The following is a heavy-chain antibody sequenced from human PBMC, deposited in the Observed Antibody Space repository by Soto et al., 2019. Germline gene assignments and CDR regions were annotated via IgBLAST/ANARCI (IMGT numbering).Heavy chain of an antibody. J-gene: IGHJ3*02. CDR1: GFTFSSYG. CDR3: ARALQWLNGLLNAFDI. V-gene: IGHV3-33*01. CDR2: IWYDGSNK. Sequence: GGSLRLSCAASGFTFSSYGMHWVRQAPGKGLEWVAVIWYDGSNKYYADSVKGRFTISRDNSKNTLYLQMNSLRAEDTAVYYCARALQWLNGLLNAFDIWGQGTMVTVSS. D-gene: IGHD6-19*01.